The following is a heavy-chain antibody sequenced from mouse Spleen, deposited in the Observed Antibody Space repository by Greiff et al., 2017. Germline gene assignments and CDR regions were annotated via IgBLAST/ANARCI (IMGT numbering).Heavy chain of an antibody. D-gene: IGHD2-3*01. J-gene: IGHJ3*01. Sequence: EVKLMESEGGLVQPGSSMKLSCTASGFTFSDYYMAWVRQVPEKGLEWVANINYDGSSTYYLDSLKSRFIISRDNAKNILYLQMSSLKSEDTATYYCARDRGIYDGYQGFAYWGQGTLVTVSA. CDR3: ARDRGIYDGYQGFAY. CDR2: INYDGSST. CDR1: GFTFSDYY. V-gene: IGHV5-16*01.